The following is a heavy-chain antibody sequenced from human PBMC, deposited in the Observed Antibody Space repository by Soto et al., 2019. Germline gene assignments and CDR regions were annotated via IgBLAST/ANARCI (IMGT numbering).Heavy chain of an antibody. D-gene: IGHD3-9*01. V-gene: IGHV3-11*01. CDR2: ISSSGSTI. J-gene: IGHJ4*02. Sequence: PRGSLRLSCAASGFTFSDYYMSWIRQAPGKGLEWVSYISSSGSTIYYADSVKGRFPISRDNAKNSLYLQMNSLRAEDTAVYYCSRLQLDYYILTGYCFDYWGQGTLVTVSS. CDR1: GFTFSDYY. CDR3: SRLQLDYYILTGYCFDY.